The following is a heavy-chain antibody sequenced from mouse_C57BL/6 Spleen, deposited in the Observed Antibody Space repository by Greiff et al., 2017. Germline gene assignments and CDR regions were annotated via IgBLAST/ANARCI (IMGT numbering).Heavy chain of an antibody. D-gene: IGHD2-2*01. CDR3: AVNSMVMDYFDY. J-gene: IGHJ2*01. CDR1: GYSITSGYY. CDR2: ISYDGSN. Sequence: EVKLVESGPGLVKPSQSLSLTCSVTGYSITSGYYWNWIRQFPGNKLEWMGYISYDGSNNYNPSLKNRISITRDTSKNQFFLKLNSVTTEDTATYYCAVNSMVMDYFDYWGQGTTLTVSS. V-gene: IGHV3-6*01.